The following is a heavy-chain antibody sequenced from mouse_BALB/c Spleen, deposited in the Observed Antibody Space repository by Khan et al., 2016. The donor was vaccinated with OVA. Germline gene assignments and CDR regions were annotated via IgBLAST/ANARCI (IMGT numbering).Heavy chain of an antibody. CDR3: ARLAYYYDSEGFAY. J-gene: IGHJ3*01. D-gene: IGHD1-1*01. Sequence: EVELVESGGDLVKPGGSLKLSCAASGFTFSTYGMSWVRQTPDKRLEWVATVSTGGSYTYYPDSVTGRFTFSRDNAKNTLYLQMSSLKSEDTAMFYCARLAYYYDSEGFAYWGQETLVTVSA. CDR1: GFTFSTYG. CDR2: VSTGGSYT. V-gene: IGHV5-6*01.